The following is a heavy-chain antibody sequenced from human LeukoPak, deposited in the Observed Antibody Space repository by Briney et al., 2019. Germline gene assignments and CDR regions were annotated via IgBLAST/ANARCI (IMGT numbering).Heavy chain of an antibody. V-gene: IGHV4-59*01. Sequence: SETLSLTCTVSGGSISSYYWSWIRQPPGKGLEWIGYIYYSGSTNYNPSLKSRVTISVDTSKNQFSLKLSSVTTADTAVYYCARVPPPTTVTTGVDYYFDYWGKGTLVTVSS. D-gene: IGHD4-17*01. CDR3: ARVPPPTTVTTGVDYYFDY. J-gene: IGHJ4*02. CDR2: IYYSGST. CDR1: GGSISSYY.